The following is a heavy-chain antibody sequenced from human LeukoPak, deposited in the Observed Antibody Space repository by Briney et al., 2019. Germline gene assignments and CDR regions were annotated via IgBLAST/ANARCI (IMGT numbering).Heavy chain of an antibody. CDR1: GFSFSRYS. CDR2: ITSNSASI. CDR3: ANQGPYDYVWGSYRNSYYGMDV. D-gene: IGHD3-16*02. Sequence: GGSLRLSCAASGFSFSRYSMNWVRQAPGKGLEWVSSITSNSASIYYADSVKGRFTISRDNSKNTLYLQMNSLRAEDTAVYYCANQGPYDYVWGSYRNSYYGMDVWGQGTTVTVSS. V-gene: IGHV3-21*04. J-gene: IGHJ6*02.